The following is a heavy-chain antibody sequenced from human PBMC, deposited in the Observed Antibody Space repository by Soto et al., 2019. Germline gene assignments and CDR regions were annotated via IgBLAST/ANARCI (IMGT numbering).Heavy chain of an antibody. Sequence: EVQLVESGGGLVQPGGSLRLPCAASGFTFSSYDMHWVRQATGKGLEWVSAIGTAGDTYYPGSVKGRFTISRENAKNSLYLQMNSLRAGDTAVYYCARARHSGSWDYWGQGTLVTVSS. D-gene: IGHD6-13*01. CDR1: GFTFSSYD. J-gene: IGHJ4*02. V-gene: IGHV3-13*04. CDR2: IGTAGDT. CDR3: ARARHSGSWDY.